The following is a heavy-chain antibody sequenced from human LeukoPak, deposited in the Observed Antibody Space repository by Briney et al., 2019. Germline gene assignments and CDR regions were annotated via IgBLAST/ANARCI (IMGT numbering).Heavy chain of an antibody. V-gene: IGHV3-43*02. J-gene: IGHJ4*02. CDR2: ISGDGGGT. D-gene: IGHD3-3*01. CDR3: AKTHVEYDFWSGYYGY. Sequence: KPGGSLRLSCAASGFTFDDYAMHWVRQAPGRGLEWVSLISGDGGGTYYADSVKGRFTISRDNSKNSLYLQMNSLRTEDTALYYCAKTHVEYDFWSGYYGYWGQGTLVTASS. CDR1: GFTFDDYA.